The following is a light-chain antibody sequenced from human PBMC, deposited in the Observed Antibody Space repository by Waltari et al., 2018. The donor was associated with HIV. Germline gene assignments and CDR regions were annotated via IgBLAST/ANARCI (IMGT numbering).Light chain of an antibody. V-gene: IGLV2-11*01. Sequence: QSALTQPRSVSGSPGQSVTISCTGTSSDVGGYNYVSWYQQHPGKAPKLMIYDVSKRPSGGPGRFSGSKSGNTASLTISGLQAEDEADYYCCSYAGSYTVFGGGTKLTVL. CDR2: DVS. J-gene: IGLJ3*02. CDR3: CSYAGSYTV. CDR1: SSDVGGYNY.